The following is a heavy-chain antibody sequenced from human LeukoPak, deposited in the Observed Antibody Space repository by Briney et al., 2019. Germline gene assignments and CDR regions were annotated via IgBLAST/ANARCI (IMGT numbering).Heavy chain of an antibody. CDR1: GGSISSSSYY. CDR2: IYYSGST. CDR3: ARGGRDQLLRYYYYYMDV. J-gene: IGHJ6*03. D-gene: IGHD2-2*01. Sequence: PSETLSLTCTVSGGSISSSSYYWGWIRQPPGKGLEWIGSIYYSGSTYYNPSLKSRVTISVDTSKNQFSLKLSSVTAADTAVYYCARGGRDQLLRYYYYYMDVWGKGTTVTISS. V-gene: IGHV4-39*07.